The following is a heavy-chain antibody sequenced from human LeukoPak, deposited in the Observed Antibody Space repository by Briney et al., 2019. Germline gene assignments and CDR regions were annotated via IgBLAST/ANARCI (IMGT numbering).Heavy chain of an antibody. J-gene: IGHJ4*02. CDR2: ISSSSSYI. V-gene: IGHV3-21*01. Sequence: GGSLRLSCAASGFTFSSYSMNWVRQAPGKGLEWVSSISSSSSYIYYADSVKGRFTISRDNAKNSLYLQMNSLRAEDTAVYYCASLELYCSSTSCYDYWGRGTLVTVSS. CDR1: GFTFSSYS. CDR3: ASLELYCSSTSCYDY. D-gene: IGHD2-2*01.